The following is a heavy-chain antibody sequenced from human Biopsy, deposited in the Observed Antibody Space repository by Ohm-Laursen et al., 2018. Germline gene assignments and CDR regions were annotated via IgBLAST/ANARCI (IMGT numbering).Heavy chain of an antibody. CDR1: GYTLTELS. D-gene: IGHD3-22*01. J-gene: IGHJ6*02. Sequence: ASVKVSCKISGYTLTELSMHWVRQAPGKGLEWVGVIIAPSGTTNNAQRFQGRLSITADESATSVYMELSSLTSEDTAVYYCARTGTYYHDSSLYYFYGLDLWGQGSTVTASS. CDR2: IIAPSGTT. CDR3: ARTGTYYHDSSLYYFYGLDL. V-gene: IGHV1-24*01.